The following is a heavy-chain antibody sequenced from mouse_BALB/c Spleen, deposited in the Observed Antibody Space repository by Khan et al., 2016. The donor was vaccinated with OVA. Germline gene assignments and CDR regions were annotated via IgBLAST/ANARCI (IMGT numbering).Heavy chain of an antibody. J-gene: IGHJ3*01. CDR3: ARHGCVAWFTY. Sequence: EVQLQQSGPELMKPGTSVKISCKASGYSFTTYYIHWVIQTHGKSLEWIGYIDPFSGGTTYNQTFKGKASLTVDKSSTTAYIYLSNLTSEDFAVYYCARHGCVAWFTYWGQEAMVTVSA. CDR1: GYSFTTYY. CDR2: IDPFSGGT. V-gene: IGHV1S135*01. D-gene: IGHD2-2*01.